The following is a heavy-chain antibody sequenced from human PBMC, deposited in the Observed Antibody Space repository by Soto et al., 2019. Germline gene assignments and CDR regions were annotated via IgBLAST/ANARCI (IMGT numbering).Heavy chain of an antibody. V-gene: IGHV4-39*02. CDR3: ARDRGYNLPQVFDY. CDR1: GDSIISSSYY. Sequence: SETLSLTCTVSGDSIISSSYYWGWIRQPPGKGLECIGNIHSSGSIYYNPSLKSRVTISVDTSRKQCSLKLSSVTAADTAVYYCARDRGYNLPQVFDYWGQGTLVTVSS. D-gene: IGHD5-12*01. CDR2: IHSSGSI. J-gene: IGHJ4*02.